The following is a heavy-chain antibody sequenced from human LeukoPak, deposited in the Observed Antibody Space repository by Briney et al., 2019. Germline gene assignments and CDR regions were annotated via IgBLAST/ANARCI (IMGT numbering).Heavy chain of an antibody. D-gene: IGHD1-26*01. V-gene: IGHV3-74*01. CDR2: INSDGSTT. J-gene: IGHJ4*02. CDR3: AVLSGSDGV. Sequence: GGSLRLYCAASGFSFISYWLHWVSQVPGRGLVWVSGINSDGSTTIYADSVRGRFTISRDNAKNTLYLQMNSLSAEETAVYYCAVLSGSDGVWGQRTLVTVSS. CDR1: GFSFISYW.